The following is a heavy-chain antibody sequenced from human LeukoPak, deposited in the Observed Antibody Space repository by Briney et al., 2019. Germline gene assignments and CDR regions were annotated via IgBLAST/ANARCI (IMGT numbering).Heavy chain of an antibody. J-gene: IGHJ5*02. D-gene: IGHD3-10*01. V-gene: IGHV4-34*01. CDR3: ARAPPDYYGSGSYYPRRNWFDP. CDR2: INHSGST. Sequence: SETVSLTCAVYGGSFSGYYWSWIGQPPGKGLEWIGEINHSGSTNYNPSLKSRVTISVDTSKNQFSLKLSSVTAADTAVYYCARAPPDYYGSGSYYPRRNWFDPWGQGTLVTVSS. CDR1: GGSFSGYY.